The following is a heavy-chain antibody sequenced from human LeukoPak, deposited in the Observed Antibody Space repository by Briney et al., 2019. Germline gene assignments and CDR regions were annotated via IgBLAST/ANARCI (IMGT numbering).Heavy chain of an antibody. CDR3: ASHYYDSSGYYLLFDY. D-gene: IGHD3-22*01. J-gene: IGHJ4*02. CDR2: IYYSGST. V-gene: IGHV4-30-4*01. CDR1: GGSISSGDYY. Sequence: SETLSLTCTVSGGSISSGDYYWSWIRQPPGKGLEWIGYIYYSGSTHYNPSLKSRVTISVDTSKNQFSLKLSSVTAADTAVYYCASHYYDSSGYYLLFDYWGQGTLVTVSS.